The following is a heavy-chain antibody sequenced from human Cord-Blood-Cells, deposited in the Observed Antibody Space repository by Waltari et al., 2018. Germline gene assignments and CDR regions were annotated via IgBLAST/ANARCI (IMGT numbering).Heavy chain of an antibody. Sequence: QVQLVQSGAEVKKPGSSVKVSCKASGGTFSSYAISWVRRAPGQGLEWMGGIIPIFGTANYAQKFQGRVTITADESTSTAYMELSSLRSEDTAVYYCARNYDSSGYYQYYFDYWGQGTLVTVSS. CDR3: ARNYDSSGYYQYYFDY. CDR2: IIPIFGTA. CDR1: GGTFSSYA. V-gene: IGHV1-69*01. D-gene: IGHD3-22*01. J-gene: IGHJ4*02.